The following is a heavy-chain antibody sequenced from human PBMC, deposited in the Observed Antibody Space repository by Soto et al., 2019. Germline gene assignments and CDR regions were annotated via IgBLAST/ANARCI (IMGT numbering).Heavy chain of an antibody. CDR2: IDPSDSYT. D-gene: IGHD6-19*01. V-gene: IGHV5-10-1*01. CDR1: GYSFTSYW. J-gene: IGHJ6*02. Sequence: GESLKISCKGSGYSFTSYWISWVRQMPGKGLEWKGRIDPSDSYTNYSPSFQGHVTISADKSISTAYLQWSSLKASDTAMYYCARSRRGAYSSGWYSPSGYYNYGIDVWGQGTKVTVSS. CDR3: ARSRRGAYSSGWYSPSGYYNYGIDV.